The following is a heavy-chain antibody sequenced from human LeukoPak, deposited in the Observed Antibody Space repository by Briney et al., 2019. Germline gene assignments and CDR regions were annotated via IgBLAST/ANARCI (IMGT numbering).Heavy chain of an antibody. CDR1: GFTFSSYW. D-gene: IGHD4-23*01. Sequence: GSLRLSCAASGFTFSSYWMHWVRQAPGKGLVWVSRINSDGSSTSYADSVKGRFTISRDNAKNTLYLQMNSLRAEDTAVYYCAAPYGGNWYFDLWGRSTLVTVSS. J-gene: IGHJ2*01. CDR3: AAPYGGNWYFDL. CDR2: INSDGSST. V-gene: IGHV3-74*01.